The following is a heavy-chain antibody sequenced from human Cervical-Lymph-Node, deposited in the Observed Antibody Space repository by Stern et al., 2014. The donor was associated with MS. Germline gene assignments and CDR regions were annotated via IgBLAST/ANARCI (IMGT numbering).Heavy chain of an antibody. CDR1: GYTFTNNW. CDR3: ASPPPRRKWDDPNYGMDV. V-gene: IGHV5-51*03. Sequence: EVQLVESGAEVKKPGESLKISCKGSGYTFTNNWIAWVRQMPGKGLEWMGIIYPDDSDIRYSPSLQGQVTISADKSIRTTYLQWSSRKAGDSAVYYCASPPPRRKWDDPNYGMDVWGQGTTVTVSS. D-gene: IGHD1-1*01. J-gene: IGHJ6*02. CDR2: IYPDDSDI.